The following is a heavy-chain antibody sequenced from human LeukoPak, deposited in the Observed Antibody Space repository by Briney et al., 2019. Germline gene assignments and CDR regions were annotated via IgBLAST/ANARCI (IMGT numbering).Heavy chain of an antibody. CDR1: GGSIRSSYYY. D-gene: IGHD5/OR15-5a*01. CDR2: INHSGST. V-gene: IGHV4-39*07. Sequence: SETLSLTCTVSGGSIRSSYYYWSWIRQPPGKGLEWIGEINHSGSTNYNPSLKSRVTISVDTSKNQFSLKLSSVTAADTAVYYCARGEPLYDYWGQGTLVTVSS. CDR3: ARGEPLYDY. J-gene: IGHJ4*02.